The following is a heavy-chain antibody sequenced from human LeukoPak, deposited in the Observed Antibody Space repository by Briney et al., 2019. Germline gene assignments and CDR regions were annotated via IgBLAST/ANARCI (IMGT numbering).Heavy chain of an antibody. CDR1: GFTFSSYA. Sequence: PGGSLRLSCAASGFTFSSYAMSWVRQAPGKGLEWVSAISGSGGSTYYADSVKGRFTISRDNSKNTLYLQMNSLRAEDTAVYYCAKVPYYDILTGYPIPYYLDYWGQGTLVTVSS. J-gene: IGHJ4*02. D-gene: IGHD3-9*01. V-gene: IGHV3-23*01. CDR2: ISGSGGST. CDR3: AKVPYYDILTGYPIPYYLDY.